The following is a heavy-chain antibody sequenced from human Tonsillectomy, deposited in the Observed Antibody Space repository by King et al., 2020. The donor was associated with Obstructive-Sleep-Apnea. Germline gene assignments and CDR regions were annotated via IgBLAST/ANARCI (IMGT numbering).Heavy chain of an antibody. D-gene: IGHD3-10*01. CDR2: MNPNSGNT. CDR1: GYTFTSYD. J-gene: IGHJ4*02. CDR3: AVVLWFGETYSVDY. V-gene: IGHV1-8*01. Sequence: QLVQSGAEVKKPGASVKVSCKASGYTFTSYDINWVRQATGQGLEWMGWMNPNSGNTGYAQKFQGRVTMTRNTSISTAYMELSSLRSEDTAVYYCAVVLWFGETYSVDYWGQGTLVTVSS.